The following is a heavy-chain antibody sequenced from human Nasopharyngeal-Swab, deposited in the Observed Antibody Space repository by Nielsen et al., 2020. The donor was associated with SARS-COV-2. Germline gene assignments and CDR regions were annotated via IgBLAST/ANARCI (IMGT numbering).Heavy chain of an antibody. J-gene: IGHJ5*02. Sequence: GGSLRLSCAASGFTFDDYAMHWVRQAPGKGPEWASGINWNSGSIGYADSVKGRFTISRDNAKNSLYLQMNSLRAEDTALYYCAKGKEAIVVVPGILNWFDPWGQGTLVTVSS. D-gene: IGHD2-2*01. V-gene: IGHV3-9*01. CDR3: AKGKEAIVVVPGILNWFDP. CDR2: INWNSGSI. CDR1: GFTFDDYA.